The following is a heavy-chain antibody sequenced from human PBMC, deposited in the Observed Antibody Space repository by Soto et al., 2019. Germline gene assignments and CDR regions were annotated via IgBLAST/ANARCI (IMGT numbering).Heavy chain of an antibody. J-gene: IGHJ6*02. CDR3: ARDAPYPDFPYYYHGMDV. Sequence: TLSLTFTVSGGSVSSGGYYWSWIRQLPGKGLEWIGYIYYSGSAYYNPSLKSRLTISVDTSENQFSLKLSSVTAADTAVYYCARDAPYPDFPYYYHGMDVWGQRTTVTVSS. V-gene: IGHV4-31*03. D-gene: IGHD2-21*02. CDR1: GGSVSSGGYY. CDR2: IYYSGSA.